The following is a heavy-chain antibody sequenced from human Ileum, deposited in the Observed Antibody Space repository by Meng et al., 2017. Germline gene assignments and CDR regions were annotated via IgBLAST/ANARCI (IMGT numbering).Heavy chain of an antibody. CDR3: AKGQAATDTRYFTH. V-gene: IGHV3-23*04. D-gene: IGHD6-13*01. CDR2: ISGSGTAT. CDR1: GFSLSSYT. Sequence: VELVVYGRGLVRHGGVRILSCSATGFSLSSYTMSGVRQTTGEGLEWVSAISGSGTATQYADSVKGRFTISRDNPVNTLYLQMNSLRDEDTAIYYCAKGQAATDTRYFTHWGQGTLVTVSS. J-gene: IGHJ4*02.